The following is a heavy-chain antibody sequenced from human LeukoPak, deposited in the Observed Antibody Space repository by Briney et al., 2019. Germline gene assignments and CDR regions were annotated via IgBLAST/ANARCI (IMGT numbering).Heavy chain of an antibody. CDR1: GYTFADYY. V-gene: IGHV1-69-2*01. J-gene: IGHJ4*02. CDR3: ARDNSLIPGF. D-gene: IGHD1-1*01. Sequence: ATVKISCTTTGYTFADYYIRCVQQAPGKGLQWMGRIDPADGKTKFSEKFQARVTITADTSTDTAYMELSSLRSDDTAVYYCARDNSLIPGFWGQGTLVTVSS. CDR2: IDPADGKT.